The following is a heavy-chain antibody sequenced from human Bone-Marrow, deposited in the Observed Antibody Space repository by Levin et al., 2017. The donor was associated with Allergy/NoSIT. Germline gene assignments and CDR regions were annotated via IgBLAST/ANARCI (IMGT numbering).Heavy chain of an antibody. Sequence: PGGSLRLSCTVSGFTFSAYWMTWVRQAPGKALEWVANINGDGTNKQYVDSVRGRFTVSRDNAKSSLYLQMDSLRVEDTAMFSCATLVTTAGGIDTWGQGTLVTVSA. CDR3: ATLVTTAGGIDT. V-gene: IGHV3-7*01. J-gene: IGHJ5*02. CDR1: GFTFSAYW. D-gene: IGHD2-21*02. CDR2: INGDGTNK.